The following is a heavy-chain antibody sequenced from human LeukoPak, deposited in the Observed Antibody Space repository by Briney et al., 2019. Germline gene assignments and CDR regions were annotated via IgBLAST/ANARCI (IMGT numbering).Heavy chain of an antibody. D-gene: IGHD3-9*01. CDR2: IIPIFGTA. J-gene: IGHJ3*02. Sequence: AASVKVSCKASGGTFSSYAISWVRQAPGQGLEWMGGIIPIFGTANYAQKFQGRVTITADESTSTAYMELSSLRSEDTAVYYCARDRYYNILTGFRRSDGFDIWGQGTMVTVSS. CDR1: GGTFSSYA. CDR3: ARDRYYNILTGFRRSDGFDI. V-gene: IGHV1-69*13.